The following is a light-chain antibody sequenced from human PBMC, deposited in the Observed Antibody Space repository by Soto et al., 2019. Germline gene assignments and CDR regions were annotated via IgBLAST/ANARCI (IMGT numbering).Light chain of an antibody. CDR3: ATWDDSLSAYV. CDR1: SSDVGNYNL. Sequence: QSVLTQPASVSGSPGQSITISCTGTSSDVGNYNLVSWYQHHPGKAPQLIIYATTKRPSGVSNRYSGSKSGNTASLTISGLQAEDEANYCCATWDDSLSAYVFGSGTKVTVL. CDR2: ATT. V-gene: IGLV2-23*01. J-gene: IGLJ1*01.